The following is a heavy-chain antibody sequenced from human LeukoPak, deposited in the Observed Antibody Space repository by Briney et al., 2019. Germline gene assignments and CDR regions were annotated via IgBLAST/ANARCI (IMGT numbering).Heavy chain of an antibody. J-gene: IGHJ4*02. D-gene: IGHD3-16*01. CDR2: IYHSGSA. Sequence: SGTLSLTCAVSGGSISSSNWWSWVRQPPGKGLEWIGEIYHSGSANYNPSLKSRVTISVDTSKNQFSLKLSSVTAADTAVYYCARGQPWGEADYWGQGTLVTVSS. V-gene: IGHV4-4*02. CDR3: ARGQPWGEADY. CDR1: GGSISSSNW.